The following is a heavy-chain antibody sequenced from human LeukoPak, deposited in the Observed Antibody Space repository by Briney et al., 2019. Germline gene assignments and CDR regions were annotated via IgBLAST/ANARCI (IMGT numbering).Heavy chain of an antibody. CDR2: IYYSGST. V-gene: IGHV4-30-4*01. D-gene: IGHD1-20*01. CDR1: GDSINSGSYY. CDR3: ARDSITGTTLKAASYYYYGMDV. Sequence: PSQTLSLTCTVSGDSINSGSYYWSWIRQPPGKGLEWIGYIYYSGSTYYNPSLKSRVTISVDTSKNQFSLKLSSVTAADTAVYYCARDSITGTTLKAASYYYYGMDVWGQGTTVTVSS. J-gene: IGHJ6*02.